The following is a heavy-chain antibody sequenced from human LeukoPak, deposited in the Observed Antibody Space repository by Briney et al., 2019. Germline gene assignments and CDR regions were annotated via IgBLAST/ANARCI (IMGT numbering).Heavy chain of an antibody. CDR1: GYSFVNYW. V-gene: IGHV5-51*01. Sequence: GESLKISCKASGYSFVNYWIHWVRQMPGKSLEWMGTIYPGDSDTRYSPSFQGQVTISADKSISTAYLQWSSLKASDAAMYYCARRGLADYWGQGTLVIVSS. D-gene: IGHD6-19*01. CDR3: ARRGLADY. J-gene: IGHJ4*02. CDR2: IYPGDSDT.